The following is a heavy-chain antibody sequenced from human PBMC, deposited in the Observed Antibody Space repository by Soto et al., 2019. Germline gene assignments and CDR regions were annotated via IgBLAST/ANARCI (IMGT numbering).Heavy chain of an antibody. CDR2: VSYDGSNM. V-gene: IGHV3-30*18. J-gene: IGHJ4*02. Sequence: QVQLVESGGGVVQPGKSLRLSCAGSGFTFSSYAMHWVRQAPGKGLEWIIIVSYDGSNMYYTDSVKGRFTVSRDNSKNTLYLQMNSLGDEDTAVYYCAKSRDPSKVAAPYYFDYWGQGTLVTVSS. CDR1: GFTFSSYA. CDR3: AKSRDPSKVAAPYYFDY. D-gene: IGHD6-19*01.